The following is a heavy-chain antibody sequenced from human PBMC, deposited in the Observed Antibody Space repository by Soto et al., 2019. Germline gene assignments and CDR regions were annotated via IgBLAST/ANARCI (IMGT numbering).Heavy chain of an antibody. CDR2: TYYRSKWYN. CDR1: GDSVSSNSAA. V-gene: IGHV6-1*01. Sequence: PSQTLSLTCAISGDSVSSNSAAWNWIRQSPSRGLEWLGRTYYRSKWYNDYAVSVKSRITINPDTSKNQFSLQLNSVTPEDTAVDYCAREGIAAAGTEPELDYRGQGTLVTVSS. J-gene: IGHJ4*02. D-gene: IGHD6-13*01. CDR3: AREGIAAAGTEPELDY.